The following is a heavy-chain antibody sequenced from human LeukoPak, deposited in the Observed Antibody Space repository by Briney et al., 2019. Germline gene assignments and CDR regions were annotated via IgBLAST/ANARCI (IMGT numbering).Heavy chain of an antibody. D-gene: IGHD3-3*01. CDR3: ATYYDFWSGYFD. J-gene: IGHJ4*02. Sequence: GASVKVSCKVSGYTLTELSMHWVRQAPGKGLEWMGGFDPEDGVTIYAQKFEGRVTMTEDTSTDTAYMELSSLRSEDTAVYYCATYYDFWSGYFDWGQGTLVTVSS. CDR1: GYTLTELS. CDR2: FDPEDGVT. V-gene: IGHV1-24*01.